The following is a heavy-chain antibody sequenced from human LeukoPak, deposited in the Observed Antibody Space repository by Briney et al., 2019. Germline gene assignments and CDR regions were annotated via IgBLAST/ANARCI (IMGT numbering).Heavy chain of an antibody. J-gene: IGHJ4*02. CDR1: GFSLSTSGGG. Sequence: SGXTLLHPTQTLTLTCTFSGFSLSTSGGGVGWIRQPPGKALEWLSLIYWHDDKRYSPSLKRRLNITQENAKKQMVLTMTNMDPVDTATYYCAHSKRLRWPDYWGQGTLVTVSS. CDR3: AHSKRLRWPDY. CDR2: IYWHDDK. D-gene: IGHD5-12*01. V-gene: IGHV2-5*01.